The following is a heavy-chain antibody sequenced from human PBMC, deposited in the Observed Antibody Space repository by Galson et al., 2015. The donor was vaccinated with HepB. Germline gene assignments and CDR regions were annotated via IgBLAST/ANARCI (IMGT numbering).Heavy chain of an antibody. CDR3: AKDRGNYYGSGSYLAYYYYYGMDV. V-gene: IGHV3-30*18. CDR1: GFTFSSYG. CDR2: ISYDGSNK. J-gene: IGHJ6*02. D-gene: IGHD3-10*01. Sequence: SLRLSCAASGFTFSSYGMHWVRQAPGKGLEWVAVISYDGSNKYYADSVKGRFTISRDNSKNTLYLQMNSLRAEDTAVYYCAKDRGNYYGSGSYLAYYYYYGMDVWGQGTTVTVSS.